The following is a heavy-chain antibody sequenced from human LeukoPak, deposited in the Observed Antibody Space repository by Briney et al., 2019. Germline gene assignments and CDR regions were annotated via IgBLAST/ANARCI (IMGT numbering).Heavy chain of an antibody. D-gene: IGHD4/OR15-4a*01. Sequence: GGSLRLSCAASGFTFSSYWMHWVRQTPGKGLVWVSRINSDGSNTTYADSVKGRFTISRDNAKNTLYMQMNSLRAEDTAVYYCARCAREKPYFYYYMDVWGKGTTVTVSS. CDR2: INSDGSNT. J-gene: IGHJ6*03. CDR3: ARCAREKPYFYYYMDV. CDR1: GFTFSSYW. V-gene: IGHV3-74*01.